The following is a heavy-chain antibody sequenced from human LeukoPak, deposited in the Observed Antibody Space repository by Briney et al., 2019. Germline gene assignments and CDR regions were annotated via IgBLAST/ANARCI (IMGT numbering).Heavy chain of an antibody. D-gene: IGHD5-18*01. CDR1: GFTFSSHW. V-gene: IGHV3-74*01. J-gene: IGHJ4*02. CDR3: ASDTVDGALGIDY. Sequence: PGGSLRLSCSASGFTFSSHWMHWVRQAPGKGLVWVSRISTDGSSTNYADSAMGRFTISRDNTKNTLYLQMNSLRVEDTAVYYCASDTVDGALGIDYWGQGTLVTVSS. CDR2: ISTDGSST.